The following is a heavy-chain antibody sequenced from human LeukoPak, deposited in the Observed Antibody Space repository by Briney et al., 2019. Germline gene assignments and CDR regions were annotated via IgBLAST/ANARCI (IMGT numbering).Heavy chain of an antibody. Sequence: PGRSLRLSCAASGFTFSLYGMHWVRQAPGKGLDWVAVISYHGNNKYYADSVKGRFTISRDNSKNTLYLQMNSLRAEDTAVYYCARCPESSGYYYELDSWGQGTLVTVSS. J-gene: IGHJ4*02. CDR1: GFTFSLYG. CDR3: ARCPESSGYYYELDS. D-gene: IGHD3-22*01. CDR2: ISYHGNNK. V-gene: IGHV3-30*03.